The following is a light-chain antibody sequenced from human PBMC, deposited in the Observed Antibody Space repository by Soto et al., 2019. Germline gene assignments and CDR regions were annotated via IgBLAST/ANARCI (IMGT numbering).Light chain of an antibody. CDR1: SSDVGGYDY. J-gene: IGLJ2*01. CDR2: DVS. CDR3: SSYTTSSTLV. Sequence: QPVLTQPASVSGSPGQSITISCTGSSSDVGGYDYVSWYQQYSGTVPKLIIYDVSHRPSGISPRFSGSKSGNTASLTVSGLQAEDEAEYFCSSYTTSSTLVFGGGTKLTVL. V-gene: IGLV2-14*03.